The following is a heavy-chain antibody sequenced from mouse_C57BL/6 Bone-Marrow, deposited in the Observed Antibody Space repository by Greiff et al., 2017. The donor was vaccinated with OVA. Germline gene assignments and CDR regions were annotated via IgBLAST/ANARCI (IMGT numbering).Heavy chain of an antibody. V-gene: IGHV7-3*01. J-gene: IGHJ4*01. CDR3: ARSFSITTVVAPYYAMDY. Sequence: EVQLVESGGGLVQPGGSLSLSCAASGFTFTDYYMSWVRQPPGKALEWLGFIRNKANGYTTEYSASVKGRFTISRDNSQSILYLQMNALRAEDSATYYCARSFSITTVVAPYYAMDYWGQGTSVTVSS. CDR1: GFTFTDYY. CDR2: IRNKANGYTT. D-gene: IGHD1-1*01.